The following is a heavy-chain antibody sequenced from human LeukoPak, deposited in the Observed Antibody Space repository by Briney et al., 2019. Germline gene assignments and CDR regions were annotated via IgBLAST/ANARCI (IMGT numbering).Heavy chain of an antibody. D-gene: IGHD3-10*01. CDR1: GFTFSSYG. J-gene: IGHJ4*02. Sequence: GGSLRLSCAASGFTFSSYGMHWVRQAPGKGLEWVAFIRDDGGDRYHADSVKGRFTISRDNSKNTLYLEMNSLRAEDTGVYYCAKEYYGSGSYYDYWGQGTLVTVSS. CDR2: IRDDGGDR. CDR3: AKEYYGSGSYYDY. V-gene: IGHV3-30*02.